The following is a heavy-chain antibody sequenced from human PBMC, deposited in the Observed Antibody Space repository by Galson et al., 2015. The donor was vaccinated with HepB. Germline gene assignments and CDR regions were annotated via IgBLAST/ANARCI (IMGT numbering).Heavy chain of an antibody. CDR3: AKVVVISLYYYGMDV. CDR2: ISYDGSNK. J-gene: IGHJ6*02. CDR1: GFTFSSYA. D-gene: IGHD3-22*01. Sequence: SLRLSCAASGFTFSSYAMHWVRQAPGKGLEWVAVISYDGSNKYYADSMKGRFTISRDNSKNTLYLQMNSLRAEDTAVYYCAKVVVISLYYYGMDVWGQGTTVTVSS. V-gene: IGHV3-30*04.